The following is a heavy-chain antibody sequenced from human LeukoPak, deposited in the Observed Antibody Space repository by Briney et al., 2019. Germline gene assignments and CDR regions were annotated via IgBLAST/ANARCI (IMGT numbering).Heavy chain of an antibody. CDR2: ISSNGDIT. CDR1: GFTFSNYN. D-gene: IGHD3-22*01. J-gene: IGHJ4*02. V-gene: IGHV3-64D*06. CDR3: VKGGISMIVVDFDY. Sequence: PGGSLRLSCSASGFTFSNYNIHWVRPAPGKGPEYVSGISSNGDITYYADSVKGRFTISRDNSKSTLYLQMSSLRAEDTAVYYCVKGGISMIVVDFDYWGQGTLVTVSS.